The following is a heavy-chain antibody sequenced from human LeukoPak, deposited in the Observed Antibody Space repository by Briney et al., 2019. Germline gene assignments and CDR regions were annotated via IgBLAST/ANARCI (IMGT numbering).Heavy chain of an antibody. CDR3: ARRGGLVRIAAAGTGWFDP. J-gene: IGHJ5*02. Sequence: SETLSLTCAVYGGSFSGYYWSWIRQPPGKVLEWIGEINHSGSTNYNPSLKSRVTISVDTSKNQFSLKLSSVTAADTAVYYCARRGGLVRIAAAGTGWFDPWGQGTLVTVSS. V-gene: IGHV4-34*01. CDR2: INHSGST. D-gene: IGHD6-13*01. CDR1: GGSFSGYY.